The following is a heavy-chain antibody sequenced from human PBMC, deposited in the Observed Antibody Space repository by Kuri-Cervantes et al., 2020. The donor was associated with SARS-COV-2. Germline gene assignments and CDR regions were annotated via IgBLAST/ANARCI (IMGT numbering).Heavy chain of an antibody. Sequence: SLKISFASSGFTFRSSWLSCVRQAPGQGLEWVANIKQDGSEKYYVDTVKGRFTISRDNAKNSLYLQMNSLRAEATAVYYSARDWTSQWLVYDYWGQGTLVTVSS. D-gene: IGHD6-19*01. J-gene: IGHJ4*02. V-gene: IGHV3-7*03. CDR3: ARDWTSQWLVYDY. CDR1: GFTFRSSW. CDR2: IKQDGSEK.